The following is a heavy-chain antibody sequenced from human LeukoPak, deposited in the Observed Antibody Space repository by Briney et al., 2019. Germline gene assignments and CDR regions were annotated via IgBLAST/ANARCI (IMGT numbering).Heavy chain of an antibody. V-gene: IGHV3-30*02. D-gene: IGHD2-2*01. CDR1: GLRFSDHG. J-gene: IGHJ4*02. Sequence: PGESLRLSRAASGLRFSDHGMDWVRPTPAKGQEWVAFIRYVGSGKYYADSGKGRLTISRDNSKNTLYPQMGSLSAEGTAVYYCAKQATPGRYYFDYWGQGTLITVSS. CDR3: AKQATPGRYYFDY. CDR2: IRYVGSGK.